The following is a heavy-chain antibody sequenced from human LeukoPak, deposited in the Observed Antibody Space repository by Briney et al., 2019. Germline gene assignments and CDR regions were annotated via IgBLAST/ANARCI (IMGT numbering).Heavy chain of an antibody. CDR2: IYYSGSS. CDR3: ASQGGPVRYFDY. V-gene: IGHV4-39*01. Sequence: SESLSLTCTVSGGSISSGSYSWGWIRQPPGKGLEWIGSIYYSGSSYYNPSLKSRVTISVDTSKNQFSLKLSSVTAADTAVYYCASQGGPVRYFDYWGQGTLVTVSS. J-gene: IGHJ4*02. D-gene: IGHD1-26*01. CDR1: GGSISSGSYS.